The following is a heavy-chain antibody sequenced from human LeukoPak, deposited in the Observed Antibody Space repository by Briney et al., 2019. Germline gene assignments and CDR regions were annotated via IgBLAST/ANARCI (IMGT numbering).Heavy chain of an antibody. Sequence: SETLSLTCTVYGGSFNGYYWGWIRQPPGKGLEWIGEINPSGRTNYNPSLKSRVTISVDPSKNQFSLKLSSVTAADTAVYYCARTHFIISNYFDYWGQGTLVTVSS. CDR2: INPSGRT. CDR3: ARTHFIISNYFDY. J-gene: IGHJ4*02. D-gene: IGHD3-3*02. V-gene: IGHV4-34*01. CDR1: GGSFNGYY.